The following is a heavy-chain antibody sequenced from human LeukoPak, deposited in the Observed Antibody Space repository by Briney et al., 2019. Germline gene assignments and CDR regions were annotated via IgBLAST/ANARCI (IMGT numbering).Heavy chain of an antibody. V-gene: IGHV4-34*01. J-gene: IGHJ5*02. Sequence: SETLSLTCAVYGGSFSGYYWSWIRQPPGKGLEWIGETNHSGSTNYNPSLKSRVTISVDTSKNQFSLKLSSVTAADTAVYYRARTGDYGDYEANNWFDPWGQGTLVTVSS. CDR1: GGSFSGYY. CDR3: ARTGDYGDYEANNWFDP. D-gene: IGHD4-17*01. CDR2: TNHSGST.